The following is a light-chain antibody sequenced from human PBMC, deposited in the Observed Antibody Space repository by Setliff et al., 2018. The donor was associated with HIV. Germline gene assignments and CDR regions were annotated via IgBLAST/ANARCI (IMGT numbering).Light chain of an antibody. CDR3: YSNTGSNTYV. V-gene: IGLV2-23*01. Sequence: QSALTQPASVSGSPGQSITISCTGTSGDVGRYNLVSWYQQQPGKPPKLMIYQASKRPSGVSNRFSGSKSGNTASLTISGLQAEDEADYYCYSNTGSNTYVFGTGTKVT. J-gene: IGLJ1*01. CDR1: SGDVGRYNL. CDR2: QAS.